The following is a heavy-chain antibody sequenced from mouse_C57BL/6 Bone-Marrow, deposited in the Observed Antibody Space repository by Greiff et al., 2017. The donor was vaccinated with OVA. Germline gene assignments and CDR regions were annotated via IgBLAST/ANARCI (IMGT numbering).Heavy chain of an antibody. CDR3: ARYYDGRTGFAY. Sequence: VQLQQSGAELVRPGSSVKMSCKTSGYTFTSYGINWVKQRPGQGLEWIGYIYIGNGYTGYNEKFKGKATLTSDTSSSTAYMQLRSLTSEDSAIYVCARYYDGRTGFAYWGQGTLVAVSA. J-gene: IGHJ3*01. D-gene: IGHD1-1*01. CDR2: IYIGNGYT. CDR1: GYTFTSYG. V-gene: IGHV1-58*01.